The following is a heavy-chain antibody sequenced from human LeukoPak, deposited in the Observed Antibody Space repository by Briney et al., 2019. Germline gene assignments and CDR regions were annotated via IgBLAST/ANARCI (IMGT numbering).Heavy chain of an antibody. J-gene: IGHJ6*03. CDR3: ARGRYDFWDSYYYYMDV. CDR1: GFTFSSYG. D-gene: IGHD3-3*01. Sequence: GGSLRLSCAASGFTFSSYGMHWVRQAPGKGLEWVAFIRYDGSNKYYADSVKGRFTISRDNAKNSLYLQMNSLRAEDTAVYYCARGRYDFWDSYYYYMDVWGKGTTVTVSS. CDR2: IRYDGSNK. V-gene: IGHV3-30*02.